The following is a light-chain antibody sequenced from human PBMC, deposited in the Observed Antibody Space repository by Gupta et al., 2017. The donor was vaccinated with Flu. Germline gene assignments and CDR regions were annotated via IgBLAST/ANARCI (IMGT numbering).Light chain of an antibody. Sequence: ERVTLSCRASQSVTSGYLAWYQQKPGHSPRLLIYGASTRATGVPDRFGGSGSGTDFILTISRLEPEDFAVYYCQQYGMSPKTFGQGTKVDVK. J-gene: IGKJ1*01. CDR2: GAS. CDR3: QQYGMSPKT. CDR1: QSVTSGY. V-gene: IGKV3-20*01.